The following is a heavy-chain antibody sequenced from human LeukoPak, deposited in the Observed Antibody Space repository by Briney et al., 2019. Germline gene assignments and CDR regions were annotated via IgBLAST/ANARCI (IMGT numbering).Heavy chain of an antibody. J-gene: IGHJ4*02. V-gene: IGHV3-7*01. CDR1: GFTFSSHW. CDR3: ARDGEMPTIYFDY. CDR2: IKQDGSET. Sequence: PGGSLRLSCAVSGFTFSSHWMSWVCQAPGKRLEWVANIKQDGSETYYVDSVKGRFTISRDNAKNSLFLQMNSLRAEDTAVYYCARDGEMPTIYFDYWGQGTLVTVSS. D-gene: IGHD5-24*01.